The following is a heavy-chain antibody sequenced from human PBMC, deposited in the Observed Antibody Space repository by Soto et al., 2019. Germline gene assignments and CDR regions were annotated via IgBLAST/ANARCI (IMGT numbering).Heavy chain of an antibody. CDR3: SRRRYCGYDCYHKHYYGMDV. J-gene: IGHJ6*02. CDR1: GDTFSSYT. V-gene: IGHV1-69*08. D-gene: IGHD2-21*02. CDR2: IIPVLTTT. Sequence: QVQLVQSGAEVKMPGSSVKVSCRASGDTFSSYTVNWLRQAPGRGLAWRGGIIPVLTTTDYAQKFRGRVTIKTDKSSKTVYMELTSLSSDDTAVYYCSRRRYCGYDCYHKHYYGMDVWGQGTTVTLAS.